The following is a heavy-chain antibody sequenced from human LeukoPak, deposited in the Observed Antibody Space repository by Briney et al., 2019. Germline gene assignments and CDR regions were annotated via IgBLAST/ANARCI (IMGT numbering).Heavy chain of an antibody. CDR3: ARDEYRSRWLHP. Sequence: PGRSLRLSCAASGFTFSSYWMSWIRLAPGKGLEWVANIKGDGSEKWYADSVKGRLTISRDNAQNSVHLQMNTLRAEDTAVYHCARDEYRSRWLHPWGQGTLVTVTS. V-gene: IGHV3-7*01. CDR1: GFTFSSYW. J-gene: IGHJ5*02. D-gene: IGHD5-24*01. CDR2: IKGDGSEK.